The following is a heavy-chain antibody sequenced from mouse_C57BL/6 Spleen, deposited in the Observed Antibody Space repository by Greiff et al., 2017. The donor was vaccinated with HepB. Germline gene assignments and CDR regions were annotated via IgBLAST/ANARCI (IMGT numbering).Heavy chain of an antibody. D-gene: IGHD1-2*01. Sequence: EVQGVESGGDLVKPGGSLKLSCAASGFTFSSYGMSWVRQTPDKRLEWVATISSGGSYTYYPDSVKGRFTISRDNAKNTLYLQMSSLKSEDTAMYYCARRGTTAYYFDYWGQGTTLTVSS. V-gene: IGHV5-6*01. CDR1: GFTFSSYG. CDR3: ARRGTTAYYFDY. CDR2: ISSGGSYT. J-gene: IGHJ2*01.